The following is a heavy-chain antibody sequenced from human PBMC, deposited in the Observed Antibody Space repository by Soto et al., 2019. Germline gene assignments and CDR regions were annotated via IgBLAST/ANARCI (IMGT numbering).Heavy chain of an antibody. V-gene: IGHV3-23*01. CDR3: AKDGGITMFGGRARRFDI. J-gene: IGHJ3*02. CDR1: GFTFNIFA. D-gene: IGHD3-16*01. CDR2: ISGSGEST. Sequence: PGGSLRLSCAASGFTFNIFAMGWVRQPPGQGLEWISGISGSGESTYYADSVKGRFTISRDDSKNTVHLELNSLKAEDTAVYYCAKDGGITMFGGRARRFDIWGPGTIVTVSS.